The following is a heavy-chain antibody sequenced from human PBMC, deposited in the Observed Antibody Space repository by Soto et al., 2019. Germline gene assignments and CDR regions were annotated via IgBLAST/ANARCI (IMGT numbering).Heavy chain of an antibody. CDR1: GYTFTSYG. D-gene: IGHD2-8*01. CDR2: ISAYNGNI. Sequence: QVQLVQSGAEVKKPGASVKVSCKASGYTFTSYGISWVRQAPGQGLEWMGWISAYNGNINYAQKLQGRVTMTTDTSTSTAYMELRSLRSDDTAVYYCAREGLLMVYAIPEYFQHWGQGTLVTVSS. CDR3: AREGLLMVYAIPEYFQH. V-gene: IGHV1-18*01. J-gene: IGHJ1*01.